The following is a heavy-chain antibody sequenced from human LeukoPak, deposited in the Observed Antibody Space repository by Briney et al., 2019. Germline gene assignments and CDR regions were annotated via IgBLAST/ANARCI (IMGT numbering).Heavy chain of an antibody. CDR1: GGSFSGYY. J-gene: IGHJ4*02. CDR2: INHSGST. Sequence: PSETLSLTCAVYGGSFSGYYWSWIRQPPGKGLEWIGEINHSGSTNYNPSLKSRVTISVDTSKNQFSLKLSSVTAADTAVYYCAKEFSVDTAMVSWGQGTLVTVSS. CDR3: AKEFSVDTAMVS. V-gene: IGHV4-34*01. D-gene: IGHD5-18*01.